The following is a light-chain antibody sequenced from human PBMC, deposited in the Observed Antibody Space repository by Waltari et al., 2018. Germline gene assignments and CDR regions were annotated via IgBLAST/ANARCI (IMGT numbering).Light chain of an antibody. Sequence: EVVLTQSPATLSVSPGVTVTLSCRASQSVASYLAWYQQKSGQAPRLLIYGASSRATGVPARFSGGGSATEFTLTISGLQSEDFAVYYCQQYGNLPPYTFGQGTQLEIK. CDR1: QSVASY. CDR3: QQYGNLPPYT. J-gene: IGKJ2*01. V-gene: IGKV3-15*01. CDR2: GAS.